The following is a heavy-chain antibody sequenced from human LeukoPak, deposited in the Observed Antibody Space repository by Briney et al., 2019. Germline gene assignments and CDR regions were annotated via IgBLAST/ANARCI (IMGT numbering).Heavy chain of an antibody. CDR1: GGSFSGYY. CDR3: AKAQGYSKTSLDY. Sequence: SETLSLTCAVYGGSFSGYYWSWIRQPPGKGLEWIGEINHSGSTNYNPSLKSRVTISVDTSKNQFSLKLSSVTAADTAVYYCAKAQGYSKTSLDYWGQGTLVTVSS. J-gene: IGHJ4*02. D-gene: IGHD6-13*01. V-gene: IGHV4-34*01. CDR2: INHSGST.